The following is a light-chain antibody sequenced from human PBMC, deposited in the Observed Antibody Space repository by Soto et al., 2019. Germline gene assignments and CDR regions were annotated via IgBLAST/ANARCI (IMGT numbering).Light chain of an antibody. CDR2: DVS. CDR1: SSDVGGYNY. CDR3: SSYTTSSTRV. V-gene: IGLV2-14*01. Sequence: QSALTQPAPVSGSPGQSITISCTGTSSDVGGYNYVSWYQQHPGKVPKLMIYDVSNRPSGVSNRFSGSKSGNTASLTISGLQAEDEADYYCSSYTTSSTRVFGGGTKLTVL. J-gene: IGLJ2*01.